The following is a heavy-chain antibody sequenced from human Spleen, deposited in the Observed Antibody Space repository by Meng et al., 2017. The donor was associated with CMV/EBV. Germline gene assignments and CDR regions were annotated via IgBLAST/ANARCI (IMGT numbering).Heavy chain of an antibody. CDR2: IRYDGSNK. V-gene: IGHV3-30*02. CDR3: ARVCDY. Sequence: GESLKISCAASGFTFSSYGMHWVRQAPGKGLEWVAFIRYDGSNKYYADSVKGRFTISRDNSKNTLYLQMNSLRAEDTAVYYCARVCDYWGQGSLVTVSS. CDR1: GFTFSSYG. J-gene: IGHJ4*02.